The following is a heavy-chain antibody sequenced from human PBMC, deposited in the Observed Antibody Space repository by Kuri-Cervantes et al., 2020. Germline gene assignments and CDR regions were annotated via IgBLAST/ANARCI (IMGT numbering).Heavy chain of an antibody. Sequence: ESLKISCAASGFTLSSYWMSWVRQAPGKGLEWIGYIYYSGSTNYNPSLKSRVTISVDASKNQFSLKLSSVTAADTAVYYCASFLTVTTRPKATDAFDIWGQGTMVTVSS. CDR2: IYYSGST. CDR3: ASFLTVTTRPKATDAFDI. D-gene: IGHD4-17*01. CDR1: GFTLSSYW. V-gene: IGHV4-59*12. J-gene: IGHJ3*02.